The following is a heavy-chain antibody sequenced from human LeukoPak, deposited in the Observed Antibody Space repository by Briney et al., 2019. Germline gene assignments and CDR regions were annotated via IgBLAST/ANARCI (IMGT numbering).Heavy chain of an antibody. CDR1: GYTFTGYY. Sequence: ASVKVSCKASGYTFTGYYMHWVRQAPGQRLEWMGWINPNSGVTNYAQKSQGRVTMTRDSSISPAYMELGGMRADDTVVYCCARSSCSLGGAFAIWGQEQWSPSLQ. V-gene: IGHV1-2*02. J-gene: IGHJ3*02. CDR3: ARSSCSLGGAFAI. CDR2: INPNSGVT. D-gene: IGHD3-16*01.